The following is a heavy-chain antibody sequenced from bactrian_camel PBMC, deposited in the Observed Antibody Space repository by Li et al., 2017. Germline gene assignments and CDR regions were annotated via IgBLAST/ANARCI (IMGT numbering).Heavy chain of an antibody. Sequence: HVQLVESGGGLVQPGGSLRLSCAASGFPFSYYSMFWVRQAPGKGLEWVATINSGAIDNYADSVKGRFTIARDNALNMLYLQLNSLKTEDTAMYYCATLVVYYSDYDRDYSGMDFWGKGTQVTVS. J-gene: IGHJ7*01. CDR2: INSGAID. D-gene: IGHD4*01. CDR1: GFPFSYYS. V-gene: IGHV3S1*01.